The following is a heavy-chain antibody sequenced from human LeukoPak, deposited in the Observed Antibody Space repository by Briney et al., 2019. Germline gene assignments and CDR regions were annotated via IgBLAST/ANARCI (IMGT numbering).Heavy chain of an antibody. D-gene: IGHD6-19*01. V-gene: IGHV4-61*02. Sequence: SETLSLTCTVSGGSISSGSYYWSWIRQPAGKGLEWIGRIYTSGSTNYNPSLKSRVTISVDTSKNQFSLKLSSVTAADTAVYYCARGRLARSPYFDYWGQGTLVTVSS. CDR2: IYTSGST. J-gene: IGHJ4*02. CDR3: ARGRLARSPYFDY. CDR1: GGSISSGSYY.